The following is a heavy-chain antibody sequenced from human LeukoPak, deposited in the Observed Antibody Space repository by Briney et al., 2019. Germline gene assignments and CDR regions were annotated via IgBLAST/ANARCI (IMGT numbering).Heavy chain of an antibody. CDR3: ARELPFDY. CDR2: ISGDGSRT. J-gene: IGHJ4*02. V-gene: IGHV3-74*01. Sequence: XKXVVWVGRISGDGSRTTYAESVKGGLTIYRDNAKNTLYLQMNRLRAEDTAVYYCARELPFDYWGQGTLVTVSS.